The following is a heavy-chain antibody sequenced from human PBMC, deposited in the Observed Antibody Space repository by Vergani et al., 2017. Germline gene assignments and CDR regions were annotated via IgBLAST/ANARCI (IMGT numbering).Heavy chain of an antibody. CDR3: ARGRWIYRGFDY. J-gene: IGHJ4*02. Sequence: QVQLVQSGAEVKKPGASVKVSCKASGYTFPSYDINWVRQATGQGLEWMGWMNPNSGNTGYAQKFQGRVTMTRKTSISTAYMELSSLRSGDTAVYYCARGRWIYRGFDYWSQGTLVTVSS. CDR2: MNPNSGNT. V-gene: IGHV1-8*01. D-gene: IGHD4-23*01. CDR1: GYTFPSYD.